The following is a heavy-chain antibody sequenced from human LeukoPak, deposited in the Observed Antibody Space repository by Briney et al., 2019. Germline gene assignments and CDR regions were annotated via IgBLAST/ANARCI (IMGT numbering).Heavy chain of an antibody. CDR1: GGSISSYY. D-gene: IGHD3-10*01. J-gene: IGHJ3*02. CDR3: ARESMVRGNDAFDI. V-gene: IGHV4-4*07. Sequence: SETLSLTCTIPGGSISSYYCSWIRQPAAKGLEWIGRIYTSGSTNYNPSLKSRDTMSVDTSKNQFSLKLSSVTAADTAVYYCARESMVRGNDAFDIWGQGTMVTVSS. CDR2: IYTSGST.